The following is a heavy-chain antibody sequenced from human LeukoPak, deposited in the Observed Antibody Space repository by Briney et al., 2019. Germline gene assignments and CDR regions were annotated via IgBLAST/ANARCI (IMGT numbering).Heavy chain of an antibody. CDR1: GYTFTGYY. Sequence: ASVKVFCKASGYTFTGYYMHWVRQAPGQGLEWMGWINPNSGGTNYAQKFQGRVTMTRDTSISTAYMELSRLRSDDTAVYYCARDSSTSYYYYGMDVWGQGTTVTVSS. J-gene: IGHJ6*02. CDR2: INPNSGGT. D-gene: IGHD2-2*01. CDR3: ARDSSTSYYYYGMDV. V-gene: IGHV1-2*02.